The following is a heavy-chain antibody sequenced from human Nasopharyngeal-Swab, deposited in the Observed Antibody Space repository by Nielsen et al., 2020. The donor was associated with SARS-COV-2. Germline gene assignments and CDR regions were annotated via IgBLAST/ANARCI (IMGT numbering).Heavy chain of an antibody. CDR2: ISGDGDKR. J-gene: IGHJ1*01. CDR3: GKGWGSRNYWTGYPLENVVTAITE. Sequence: WIRQPPGKGLEWVALISGDGDKRYYEDSVKARFSISRDNGRISLYLQINSLRSEDSALYYCGKGWGSRNYWTGYPLENVVTAITEWGQGTLVTVSS. D-gene: IGHD3/OR15-3a*01. V-gene: IGHV3-43*02.